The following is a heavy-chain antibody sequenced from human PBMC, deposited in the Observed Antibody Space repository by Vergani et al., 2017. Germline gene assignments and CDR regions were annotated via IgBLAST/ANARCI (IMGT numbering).Heavy chain of an antibody. CDR1: GFSFPGYA. J-gene: IGHJ4*02. CDR2: VSGSSATP. V-gene: IGHV3-23*01. CDR3: TKGSRGYTGYFFDY. Sequence: EVQLMESGGGWAQPGGSLRLSCEASGFSFPGYAMSWVRQAPGKGLEWVSSVSGSSATPYYADSVKGRFIISRDNSKNTLHLQMNSLRADDTAVYYCTKGSRGYTGYFFDYWGQGTLATVSS. D-gene: IGHD5-12*01.